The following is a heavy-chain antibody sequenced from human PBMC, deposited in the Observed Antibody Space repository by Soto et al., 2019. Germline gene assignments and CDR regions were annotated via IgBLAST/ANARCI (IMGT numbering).Heavy chain of an antibody. D-gene: IGHD1-7*01. V-gene: IGHV5-51*01. CDR2: IYPGDSDT. J-gene: IGHJ5*02. CDR1: GYSFTSYW. CDR3: ARLTLYNWNYGWFDP. Sequence: GESLKISCKGSGYSFTSYWIGWVRQMPGKGLEWMGIIYPGDSDTRYSPSFQGQVTISADKSISTAYLQWSSLKASDTAMYYCARLTLYNWNYGWFDPWGQGTLVTVSS.